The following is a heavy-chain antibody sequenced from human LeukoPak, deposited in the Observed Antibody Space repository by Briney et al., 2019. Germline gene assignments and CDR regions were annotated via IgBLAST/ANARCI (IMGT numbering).Heavy chain of an antibody. J-gene: IGHJ5*02. CDR3: ASLPWYSSSPDNWFDP. V-gene: IGHV4-38-2*02. D-gene: IGHD6-6*01. CDR1: GYSISSGYY. CDR2: IYHSGST. Sequence: SETLSLTCTVSGYSISSGYYWGWIRQPPGKGLEWIGSIYHSGSTYYNPSLKSRVTISVDTSKNQFSLKLSSVTAADTAVYYCASLPWYSSSPDNWFDPWGQGTLVTVSS.